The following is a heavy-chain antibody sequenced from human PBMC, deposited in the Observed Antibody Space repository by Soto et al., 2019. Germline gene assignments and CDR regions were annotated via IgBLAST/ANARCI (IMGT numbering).Heavy chain of an antibody. CDR2: IDYYGST. V-gene: IGHV4-59*01. Sequence: PSETLSLTCTVSGGSISGYYWSWIRQPPGKRLEWIGYIDYYGSTNYNPSLKSRVTISVDTSKNQFSLKLSSVTAADMAVYYCARDTTSGSFWDYWGQGTLVTVSS. D-gene: IGHD1-26*01. CDR1: GGSISGYY. CDR3: ARDTTSGSFWDY. J-gene: IGHJ4*02.